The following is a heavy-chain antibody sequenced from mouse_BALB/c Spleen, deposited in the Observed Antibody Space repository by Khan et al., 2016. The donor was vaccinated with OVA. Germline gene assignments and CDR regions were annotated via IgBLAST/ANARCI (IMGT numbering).Heavy chain of an antibody. J-gene: IGHJ2*01. CDR1: GFTFSRFG. CDR2: ISSGSSSN. CDR3: AEDYILDN. V-gene: IGHV5-17*02. D-gene: IGHD1-3*01. Sequence: EVQLQEAGGGLVQHGGSWKLSFAVSGFTFSRFGMYWHCQALDKGPEWVAYISSGSSSNCYADTGRGRFTSSRDKPRNNLFLKMSSLRSEDTAMYYCAEDYILDNWGPGTTLTVSS.